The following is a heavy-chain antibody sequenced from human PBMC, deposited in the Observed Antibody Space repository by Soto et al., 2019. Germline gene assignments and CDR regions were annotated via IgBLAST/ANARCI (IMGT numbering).Heavy chain of an antibody. D-gene: IGHD6-19*01. CDR2: IYYSGST. Sequence: SETLSLTCTVSGGSISSYYWSWIRQPPGKGLEWIGYIYYSGSTNYNPSLKSRVTISVDTSKNQFSLKLSSVTAADTAVYYCARVIAVADSEYFQHWGQGTLVTVSS. CDR1: GGSISSYY. J-gene: IGHJ1*01. CDR3: ARVIAVADSEYFQH. V-gene: IGHV4-59*01.